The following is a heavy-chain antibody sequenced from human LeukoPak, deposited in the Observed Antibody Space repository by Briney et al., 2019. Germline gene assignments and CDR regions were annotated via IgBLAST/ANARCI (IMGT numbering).Heavy chain of an antibody. D-gene: IGHD5-12*01. CDR2: INPNSGGT. Sequence: EASVKVSRKASGYTFTGYYMHWVRQAPGQGLEWMGWINPNSGGTNYAQKFQGRVTMTRDTSISTAYMELSRLRSDDTAVYYCARDLGGYSGYDDAFDIWGQGTMVTVSS. J-gene: IGHJ3*02. CDR3: ARDLGGYSGYDDAFDI. V-gene: IGHV1-2*02. CDR1: GYTFTGYY.